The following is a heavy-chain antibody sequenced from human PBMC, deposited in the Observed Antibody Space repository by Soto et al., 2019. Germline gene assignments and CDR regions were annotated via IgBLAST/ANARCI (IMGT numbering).Heavy chain of an antibody. D-gene: IGHD4-17*01. CDR2: IYYSGST. CDR1: GGSISSGGYS. Sequence: SETLSLTCAVSGGSISSGGYSWSWIRQPPGKGLEWIGYIYYSGSTNYNPSLKSRVTISVDTSKNQFSLKLSSVTAADTAVYYCARVTFDYGAFDYWGQGTLVTVSS. V-gene: IGHV4-61*08. J-gene: IGHJ4*02. CDR3: ARVTFDYGAFDY.